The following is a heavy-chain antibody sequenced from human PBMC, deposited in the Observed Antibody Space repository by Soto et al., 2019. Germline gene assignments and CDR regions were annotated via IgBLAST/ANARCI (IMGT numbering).Heavy chain of an antibody. CDR3: ARRVFGAFDI. CDR2: IVVGSGNT. V-gene: IGHV1-58*01. D-gene: IGHD3-10*01. J-gene: IGHJ3*02. CDR1: GLTFTSSA. Sequence: SVKVSCKASGLTFTSSAVQWVRQARGQRLEWIGWIVVGSGNTNYAQKLQGRVTMTTDTSTGTAYMELRSLRSDDTAVYYCARRVFGAFDIWGQGTMVTVSS.